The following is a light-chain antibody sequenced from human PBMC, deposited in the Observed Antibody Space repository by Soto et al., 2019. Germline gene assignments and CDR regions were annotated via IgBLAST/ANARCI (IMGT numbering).Light chain of an antibody. J-gene: IGLJ1*01. CDR3: GSYAGGNNHYV. CDR2: EAS. V-gene: IGLV2-8*01. CDR1: SREFATYIY. Sequence: QFLLTQPPSPSGSPGQSVPISCTGTSREFATYIYVSWYQHHPGKAPKLIIYEASKRPSGVPDRFSGSKSGDTASLTVSGLQAEDEADYYCGSYAGGNNHYVFGTGTKVTVL.